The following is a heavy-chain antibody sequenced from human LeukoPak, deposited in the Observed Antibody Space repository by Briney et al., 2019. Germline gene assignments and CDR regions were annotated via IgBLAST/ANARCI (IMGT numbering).Heavy chain of an antibody. V-gene: IGHV3-7*01. Sequence: PGGSLRLSCAASGFTFSSYWMSWVRQAPGKGLEWVANIKQDGSEKYYVDSVKGRFTISRDNAKNSLYLQMNSLRAEDTAVYYCARGSFPHYYGSGSYYYFDYWGQGTLVTVSS. CDR1: GFTFSSYW. CDR3: ARGSFPHYYGSGSYYYFDY. D-gene: IGHD3-10*01. J-gene: IGHJ4*02. CDR2: IKQDGSEK.